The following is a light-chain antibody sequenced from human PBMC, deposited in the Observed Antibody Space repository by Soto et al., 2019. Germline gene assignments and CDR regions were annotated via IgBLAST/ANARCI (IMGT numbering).Light chain of an antibody. J-gene: IGKJ1*01. CDR1: QTINNW. CDR3: QHYNSYPWT. V-gene: IGKV1-5*01. Sequence: ASIGDRVTITCRASQTINNWLAWYQQKPGKAPNLLIYHASNLETGVPSRFSGSAFGTEFTLTISSLQPDDFATYYCQHYNSYPWTFGQGT. CDR2: HAS.